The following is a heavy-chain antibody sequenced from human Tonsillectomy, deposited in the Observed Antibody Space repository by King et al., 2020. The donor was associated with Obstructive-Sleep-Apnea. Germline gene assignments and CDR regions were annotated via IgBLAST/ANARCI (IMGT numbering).Heavy chain of an antibody. Sequence: VQLVESGGGLVQPGGSLRLSCAASGFTFSSYSMNWVRQAPGKGLEWGSYITSSSNTIYYADSVRGRFTISRDNAKNSLFLQMNSLRAEDTAVYYCAGDSGDSGYDSRPIWGQGILVTVSS. CDR2: ITSSSNTI. CDR1: GFTFSSYS. J-gene: IGHJ4*02. V-gene: IGHV3-48*04. CDR3: AGDSGDSGYDSRPI. D-gene: IGHD5-12*01.